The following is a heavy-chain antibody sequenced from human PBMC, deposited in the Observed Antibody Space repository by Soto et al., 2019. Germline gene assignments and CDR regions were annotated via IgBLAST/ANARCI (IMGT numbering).Heavy chain of an antibody. V-gene: IGHV1-8*01. CDR3: ARDPRGWELNPSHWFDP. Sequence: ASVKVSCKASGYTFTSYDINWVRQATGQGLEWMGWMNPNSGNTGYAQKFQGRVTMTRNTSISTAYMELSSLRSEDTAVYYCARDPRGWELNPSHWFDPWGQGTLVTVSS. J-gene: IGHJ5*02. CDR2: MNPNSGNT. CDR1: GYTFTSYD. D-gene: IGHD1-26*01.